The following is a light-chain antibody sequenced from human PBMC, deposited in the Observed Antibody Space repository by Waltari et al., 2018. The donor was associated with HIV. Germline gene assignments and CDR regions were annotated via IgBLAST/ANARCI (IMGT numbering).Light chain of an antibody. Sequence: IRMTQSPSFLSASVGYKVTITCRASQAISESLAWYQQKQGEAPKLILFGASSLDTGVPLRFSGSGSGTNFSLFINGLQSADFAVYYCHQYYNVPQTFGQGTKV. CDR1: QAISES. CDR3: HQYYNVPQT. J-gene: IGKJ1*01. CDR2: GAS. V-gene: IGKV1-NL1*01.